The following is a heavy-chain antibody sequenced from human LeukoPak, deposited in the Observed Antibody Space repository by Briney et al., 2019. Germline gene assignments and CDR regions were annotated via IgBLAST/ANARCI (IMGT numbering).Heavy chain of an antibody. CDR2: IYYSGST. D-gene: IGHD3-16*02. CDR3: ARAGLSLPVDY. Sequence: SETLSLTCTVSGGSISSGGYYWSWIRQHPGKGLEWIGYIYYSGSTYYNPSLKSRVTISVDTSKNQFSLKLSSVTAADTAVYYCARAGLSLPVDYWGQGTLVTISS. J-gene: IGHJ4*02. CDR1: GGSISSGGYY. V-gene: IGHV4-31*03.